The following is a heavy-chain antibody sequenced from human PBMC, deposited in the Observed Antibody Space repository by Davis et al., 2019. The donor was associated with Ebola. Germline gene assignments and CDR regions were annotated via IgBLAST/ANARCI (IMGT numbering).Heavy chain of an antibody. D-gene: IGHD5-12*01. J-gene: IGHJ4*02. CDR1: APSITSHY. CDR3: ARSGYTGYDPRINFDF. CDR2: IYSSEST. Sequence: MPSQTLSPTCPLPAPSITSHYWSWTRQPPGKGLEWIGYIYSSESTDYNPSLKRRVTISLDTSKNQFTLMLNSVTAADTAMYYCARSGYTGYDPRINFDFWGQGTLVTVSS. V-gene: IGHV4-4*08.